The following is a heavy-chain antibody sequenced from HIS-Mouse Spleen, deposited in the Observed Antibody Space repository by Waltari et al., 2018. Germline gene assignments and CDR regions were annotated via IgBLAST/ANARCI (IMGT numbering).Heavy chain of an antibody. J-gene: IGHJ4*02. Sequence: QVQLVESGGGVVQPGRSLGLSWAGSGFPFRSDGMHWVRQAPGKGLEWVAVISYDGSNKYYADSVKGRFTISRDNSKNTLYLQMNSLRAEDTAVYYCAKDRGSQFDYWGQGTLVTVSS. CDR2: ISYDGSNK. CDR1: GFPFRSDG. CDR3: AKDRGSQFDY. V-gene: IGHV3-30*18. D-gene: IGHD1-26*01.